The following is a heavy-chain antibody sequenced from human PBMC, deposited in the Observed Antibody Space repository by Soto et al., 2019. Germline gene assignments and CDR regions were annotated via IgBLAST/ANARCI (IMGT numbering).Heavy chain of an antibody. Sequence: GGSLRLSCAASGFTFSGSAMHWVRQASGKGLEWVGRIRSKANSYGTAYAASVKGRFTISRDDSKNTAYLQMNSLKTEDTAVYYCTSNTVTKSAVWGKGTTVTVSS. V-gene: IGHV3-73*01. CDR1: GFTFSGSA. D-gene: IGHD4-17*01. CDR3: TSNTVTKSAV. J-gene: IGHJ6*04. CDR2: IRSKANSYGT.